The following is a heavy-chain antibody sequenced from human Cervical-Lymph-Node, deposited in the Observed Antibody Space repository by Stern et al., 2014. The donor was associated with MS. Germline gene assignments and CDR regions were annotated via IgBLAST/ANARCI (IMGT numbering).Heavy chain of an antibody. V-gene: IGHV3-30*04. CDR1: GFTFSTYA. CDR3: ARGGRGVGLEY. J-gene: IGHJ4*02. CDR2: ASNDGTQR. Sequence: VQLVESGGGVVQPGRSLSLSCVASGFTFSTYAMHWVRQAPGKGLEWVAIASNDGTQRNSTDSVKARFTIARDNTKNTLYLHMNSLRDEDTAVYFCARGGRGVGLEYWGQGALVTVSS. D-gene: IGHD3-10*01.